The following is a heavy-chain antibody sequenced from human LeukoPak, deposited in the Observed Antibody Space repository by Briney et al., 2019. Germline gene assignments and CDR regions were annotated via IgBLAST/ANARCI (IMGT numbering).Heavy chain of an antibody. CDR3: AHGSMYQLDY. CDR1: GFSFSSHG. Sequence: GGTLRLSCAASGFSFSSHGMSWVRQAPGRGLEWVSGIIGGAGGTYYADSVKGRFTISRDNAKNTLYLQMNSLRAEDTAVYYCAHGSMYQLDYWGQGTLVTVSS. V-gene: IGHV3-23*01. D-gene: IGHD2-2*01. CDR2: IIGGAGGT. J-gene: IGHJ4*02.